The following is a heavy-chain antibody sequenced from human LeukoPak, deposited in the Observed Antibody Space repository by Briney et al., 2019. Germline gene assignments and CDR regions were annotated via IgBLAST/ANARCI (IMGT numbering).Heavy chain of an antibody. J-gene: IGHJ6*02. CDR1: GFTFDDYA. CDR2: ISWNSGSI. V-gene: IGHV3-9*01. Sequence: GRSLRLSCAASGFTFDDYAMHWVRQAPGKGLEWVSGISWNSGSIGHADSVKGRFTISRDNAKNSLYLQMNSLRAEDTALYYCAKDGTLDYYYGMDVWGQGTTVTVSS. CDR3: AKDGTLDYYYGMDV.